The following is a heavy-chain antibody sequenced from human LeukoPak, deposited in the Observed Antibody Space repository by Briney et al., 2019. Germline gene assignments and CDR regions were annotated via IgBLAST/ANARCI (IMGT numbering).Heavy chain of an antibody. J-gene: IGHJ5*02. CDR1: GGTFSSYA. CDR2: IIPIFGTA. CDR3: ARHKGYCSGGSCYSPYNWFDP. D-gene: IGHD2-15*01. Sequence: SVKVSCKASGGTFSSYASSWVRQAPGQGLGWMGGIIPIFGTANYAQKFQGRVTITADESTSTAYMELSSLRSEDTAVYYCARHKGYCSGGSCYSPYNWFDPWGQGTLVTVSS. V-gene: IGHV1-69*13.